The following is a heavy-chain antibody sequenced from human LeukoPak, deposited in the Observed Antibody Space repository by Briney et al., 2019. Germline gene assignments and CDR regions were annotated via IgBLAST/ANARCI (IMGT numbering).Heavy chain of an antibody. V-gene: IGHV1-8*03. J-gene: IGHJ4*02. D-gene: IGHD1-26*01. CDR1: GYTFTSYD. Sequence: GASVKVSCKASGYTFTSYDINWVLQATGQGLEWMGWMNPNSGNTGYAQKFQGRVTITRNTSISTAYMELSSLRSEDTAVYYCARVIVGGPYYFDYWGQGTLVTVSS. CDR2: MNPNSGNT. CDR3: ARVIVGGPYYFDY.